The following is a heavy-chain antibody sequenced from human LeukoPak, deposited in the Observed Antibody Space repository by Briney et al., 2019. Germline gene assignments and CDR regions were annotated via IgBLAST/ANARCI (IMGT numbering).Heavy chain of an antibody. CDR2: IYYSGST. J-gene: IGHJ4*02. CDR1: GGSISSYY. V-gene: IGHV4-59*01. Sequence: PSETLSLTCTVSGGSISSYYWSWIRQPPGKGLEWIGYIYYSGSTNYNPSLKSRVTISVDTSKNQFPLKLSSVTAADTAVYYCARVSRAVASPYFDYWGQGTLVTVSS. D-gene: IGHD6-19*01. CDR3: ARVSRAVASPYFDY.